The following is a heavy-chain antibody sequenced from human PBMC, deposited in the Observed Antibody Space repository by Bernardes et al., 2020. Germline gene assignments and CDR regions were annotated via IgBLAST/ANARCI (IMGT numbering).Heavy chain of an antibody. J-gene: IGHJ4*02. V-gene: IGHV3-7*01. D-gene: IGHD3-22*01. CDR3: ARNYYQSSGYAPGSRDY. Sequence: GGSLRLSCAASGFTFRSSWMSWVRQAPGPGLAWVANLKGDGRQLSSVDSVRGRFTISRDNAKNLLYLQMNSLRAEDTAVYYCARNYYQSSGYAPGSRDYWGKGTLVTVSS. CDR2: LKGDGRQL. CDR1: GFTFRSSW.